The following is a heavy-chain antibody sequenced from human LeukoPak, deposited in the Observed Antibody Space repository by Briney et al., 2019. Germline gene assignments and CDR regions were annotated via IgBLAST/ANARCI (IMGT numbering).Heavy chain of an antibody. CDR2: LYSGGSI. V-gene: IGHV3-53*01. Sequence: GGSLRLSCAASGFTVSSNYMSRVRQAPGKGLEWVSVLYSGGSIYYAESVKGRFTISRDNSRNTLYLQMNSLRAEDTAVYYCARGTYYDSSGYHFDYWGRGTLVTVSS. CDR1: GFTVSSNY. J-gene: IGHJ4*02. CDR3: ARGTYYDSSGYHFDY. D-gene: IGHD3-22*01.